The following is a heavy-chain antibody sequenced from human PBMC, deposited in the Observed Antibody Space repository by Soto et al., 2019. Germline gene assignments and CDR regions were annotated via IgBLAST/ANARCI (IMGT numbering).Heavy chain of an antibody. CDR2: ISYDGSKK. Sequence: VGSLRLSCAASGFTFSSYDIHWVRQAPGKGLEWVAVISYDGSKKYYADSVKGQFTISRDNSKNTLYLQMNSLRAEDTAVYYCAKAYSGPFDIWGQGTMVTVSS. CDR1: GFTFSSYD. CDR3: AKAYSGPFDI. V-gene: IGHV3-30*18. J-gene: IGHJ3*02. D-gene: IGHD1-26*01.